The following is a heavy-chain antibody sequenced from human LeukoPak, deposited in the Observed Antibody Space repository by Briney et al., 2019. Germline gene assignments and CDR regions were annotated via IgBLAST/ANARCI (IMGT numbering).Heavy chain of an antibody. Sequence: SETLSLTCTVSGGPISSSSYYWGWIRQPPGKGLEWIGSIYYSGSTYYNPSLKSRVIISVDTSKNQFSLKLSSVTAADTAVYYCARGYCGGGSCYNSHNWFDPWGQGTLVTVSS. CDR1: GGPISSSSYY. V-gene: IGHV4-39*07. D-gene: IGHD2-15*01. CDR2: IYYSGST. CDR3: ARGYCGGGSCYNSHNWFDP. J-gene: IGHJ5*02.